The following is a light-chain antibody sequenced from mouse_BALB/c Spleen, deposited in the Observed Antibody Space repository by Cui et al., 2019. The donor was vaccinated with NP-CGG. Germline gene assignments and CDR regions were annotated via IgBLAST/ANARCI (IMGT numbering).Light chain of an antibody. CDR3: ALWYSNHWV. Sequence: AVLTQESALTTSPGETVTLTCRSSTGAVTTSNYANWVQEKPGHLFTGLIGGTNNRAPGVPARFSGSLIGDKAALIITGAQTEDEAIYFCALWYSNHWVFGGGTKMTVL. J-gene: IGLJ1*01. V-gene: IGLV1*01. CDR1: TGAVTTSNY. CDR2: GTN.